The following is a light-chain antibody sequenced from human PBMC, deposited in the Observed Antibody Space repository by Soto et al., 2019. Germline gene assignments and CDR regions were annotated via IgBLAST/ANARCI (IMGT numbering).Light chain of an antibody. CDR1: QRVSSY. Sequence: EIVLTQSPATLSLSPGERATLSCRARQRVSSYLARYQQKPGQAPRLLSYDASNRATGIPARFSGSGSGTDFTLTISSLEPEDFAVYYCQQRSNWPPGLTFGGGTKVEIK. J-gene: IGKJ4*02. CDR2: DAS. V-gene: IGKV3-11*01. CDR3: QQRSNWPPGLT.